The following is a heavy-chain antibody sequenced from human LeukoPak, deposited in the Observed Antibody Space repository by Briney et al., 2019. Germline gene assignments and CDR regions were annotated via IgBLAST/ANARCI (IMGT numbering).Heavy chain of an antibody. D-gene: IGHD3-22*01. CDR3: AKGDNYYDSSGYEY. CDR2: IRYEGSNK. CDR1: GFTFSSYV. V-gene: IGHV3-30*02. Sequence: GGSLSLSCAASGFTFSSYVMHWVRQAPGKGLEWVAFIRYEGSNKYYADSVKHRFTISRDNSKNTLFPRKHSLRAEDTAVYYCAKGDNYYDSSGYEYWGQGTLVTVSS. J-gene: IGHJ4*02.